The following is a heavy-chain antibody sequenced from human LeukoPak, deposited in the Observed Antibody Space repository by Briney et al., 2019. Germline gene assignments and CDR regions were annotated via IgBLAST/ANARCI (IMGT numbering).Heavy chain of an antibody. D-gene: IGHD2-15*01. CDR1: GFTVTNYW. V-gene: IGHV3-7*01. J-gene: IGHJ4*02. CDR2: IKQDGSEK. Sequence: GGSLRLSCAASGFTVTNYWMTWVRQAPGKGLYWVANIKQDGSEKYYVDSVKGRFTISRDNARNSLYLQVNSLRAEDTAVYYCVRGPTLDYWGRGTLVTVSS. CDR3: VRGPTLDY.